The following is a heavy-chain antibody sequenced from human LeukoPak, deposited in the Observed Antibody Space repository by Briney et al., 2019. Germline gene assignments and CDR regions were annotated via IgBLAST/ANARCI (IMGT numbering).Heavy chain of an antibody. V-gene: IGHV5-51*01. CDR1: GYIFTNYW. Sequence: GESLKISCKGSGYIFTNYWIGWVRQMPGKGLEWMGIIYPGDSDTRYSPSFQGQVTISADKSISTAYLQWSSLKASDTAMYYCARTNADDFWSGYYLGWFDPWGQGTLVTVSS. CDR2: IYPGDSDT. D-gene: IGHD3-3*01. CDR3: ARTNADDFWSGYYLGWFDP. J-gene: IGHJ5*02.